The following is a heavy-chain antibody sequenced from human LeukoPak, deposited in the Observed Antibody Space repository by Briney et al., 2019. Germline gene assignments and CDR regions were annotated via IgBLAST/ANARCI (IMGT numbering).Heavy chain of an antibody. Sequence: KASETLSLTCTVPGGSMSGYFWSWIRQPPGKGLEWIGYIYYSGSTNYNPSLKSRVTISVDTSKNQFSLKLSSVTAADTAVYYCARSITSSWYGDFQHWGQGTLVTVSS. J-gene: IGHJ1*01. CDR1: GGSMSGYF. CDR3: ARSITSSWYGDFQH. D-gene: IGHD6-13*01. V-gene: IGHV4-59*01. CDR2: IYYSGST.